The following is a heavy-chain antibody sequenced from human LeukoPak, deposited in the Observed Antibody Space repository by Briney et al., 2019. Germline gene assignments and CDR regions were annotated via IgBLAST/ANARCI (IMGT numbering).Heavy chain of an antibody. V-gene: IGHV4-39*01. CDR1: GGSISSGSYY. Sequence: PSETLSLTCTVSGGSISSGSYYWGWIRQPPGKGLEWIGSIYYSGSTYYNPSLKSRVTISVDTSKNQFSLKLSSVTAADTAVYYCAKRGVVAATEDFDYWGQGTLVTVSS. J-gene: IGHJ4*02. CDR2: IYYSGST. CDR3: AKRGVVAATEDFDY. D-gene: IGHD2-15*01.